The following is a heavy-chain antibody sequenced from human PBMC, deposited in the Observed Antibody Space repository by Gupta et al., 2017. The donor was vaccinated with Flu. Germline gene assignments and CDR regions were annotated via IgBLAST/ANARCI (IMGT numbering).Heavy chain of an antibody. J-gene: IGHJ4*02. CDR1: GYTFTGYY. CDR3: ARESIIAARGFDY. V-gene: IGHV1-2*04. D-gene: IGHD6-6*01. CDR2: INPNSGGT. Sequence: QVQLVQSGAEVKKPGASVQVSCKASGYTFTGYYMHWVRQAPGQGLEWMGWINPNSGGTNYAQKFQGWVTMTRDTSNSTAYMELSRLRSDDTAVYYCARESIIAARGFDYWVQGTLVTVSS.